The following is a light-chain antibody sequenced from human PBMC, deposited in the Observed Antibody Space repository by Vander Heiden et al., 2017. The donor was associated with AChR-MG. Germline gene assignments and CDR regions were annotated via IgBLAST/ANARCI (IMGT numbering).Light chain of an antibody. CDR1: QSLSFY. V-gene: IGKV3-11*01. Sequence: ELVLTQSPATLFLSPGARATLSCSASQSLSFYLAWYQQKPGQAPSLLVYDASNRATGVRARFSGSGSGTDFTLTISSLEPEDFAGYCCHQRSSFGQGTRLEIK. CDR2: DAS. CDR3: HQRSS. J-gene: IGKJ2*01.